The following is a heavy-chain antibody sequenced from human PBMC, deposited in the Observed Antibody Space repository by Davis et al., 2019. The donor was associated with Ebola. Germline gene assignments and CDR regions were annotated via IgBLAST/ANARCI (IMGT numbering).Heavy chain of an antibody. D-gene: IGHD2-15*01. CDR1: GYTFTSYG. CDR2: INAYNGNT. Sequence: ASVKVSCKASGYTFTSYGISWVRQAPGQGLEWMGWINAYNGNTNYAQKLQGRVTMTTDTSTSTAYMELRSLRSDDTAVYYCARDEALLRDQYYYYGMDVWGQGTTVTVSS. CDR3: ARDEALLRDQYYYYGMDV. V-gene: IGHV1-18*01. J-gene: IGHJ6*02.